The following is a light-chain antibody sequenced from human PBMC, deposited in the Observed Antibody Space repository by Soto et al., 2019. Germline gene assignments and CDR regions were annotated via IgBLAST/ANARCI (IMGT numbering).Light chain of an antibody. CDR3: QQANTFPRT. V-gene: IGKV1-12*01. CDR2: DAS. Sequence: GDRVTITCRASQSISSWLACYQQKPGKAPKLLIYDASSLESGVPSRFSGSGSGTDFTLTISSLQPEDFATYYCQQANTFPRTFGQGTRLENK. J-gene: IGKJ5*01. CDR1: QSISSW.